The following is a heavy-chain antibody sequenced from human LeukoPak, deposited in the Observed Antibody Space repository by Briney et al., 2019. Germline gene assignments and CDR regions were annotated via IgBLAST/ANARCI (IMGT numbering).Heavy chain of an antibody. D-gene: IGHD6-19*01. J-gene: IGHJ4*02. CDR1: GYSISSGYY. V-gene: IGHV4-34*01. CDR3: ARGSSGLL. CDR2: INHSGST. Sequence: SETLSLTCAVSGYSISSGYYWSWIRQPPGKGLEWIGEINHSGSTNYNPSLKSRVTISVDTSKNQFSLKLSSVTAADTAVYYCARGSSGLLWGQGTLVTVSS.